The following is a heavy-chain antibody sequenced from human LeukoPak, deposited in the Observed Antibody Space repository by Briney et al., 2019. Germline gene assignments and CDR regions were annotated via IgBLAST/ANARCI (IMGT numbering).Heavy chain of an antibody. D-gene: IGHD4/OR15-4a*01. J-gene: IGHJ6*03. CDR3: ARVVETINYYYMDV. V-gene: IGHV3-20*04. CDR2: INWNGGST. Sequence: GGSLRLSCAASGFTFDDYGMSWVRQAPGKGLEWVSGINWNGGSTGYADSVKGRFTISRDNAKNSLYLQMNSLRAEDTALYYCARVVETINYYYMDVWGKGTTVTVSS. CDR1: GFTFDDYG.